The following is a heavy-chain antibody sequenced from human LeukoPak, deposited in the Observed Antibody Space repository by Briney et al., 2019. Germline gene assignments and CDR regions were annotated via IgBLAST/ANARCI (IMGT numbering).Heavy chain of an antibody. V-gene: IGHV4-30-2*01. CDR1: GGSISSGGYY. D-gene: IGHD5-18*01. Sequence: SQTLSLTCTVSGGSISSGGYYWSWIRQPPGKGLEWIGYIYHSGSTYYNPSLKSRVTISVDRSKNQFSLKLSSVTAADTAVYYCARVVRIQLWSNFDYWGQGTLVTVSS. J-gene: IGHJ4*02. CDR2: IYHSGST. CDR3: ARVVRIQLWSNFDY.